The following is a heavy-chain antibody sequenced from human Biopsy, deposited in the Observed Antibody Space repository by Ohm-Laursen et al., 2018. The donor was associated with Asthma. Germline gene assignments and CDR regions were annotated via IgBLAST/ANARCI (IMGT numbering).Heavy chain of an antibody. J-gene: IGHJ5*02. Sequence: ASVKVSCKTSAYTFIGYHLHWVRQAPGEGLEWMGRINPNGGATNYGQKFQGRVTMTRDTSISTAYMELSRLTSDDTAVYYCARVQKSPGDRWFDPWGQGTLVTVSS. CDR2: INPNGGAT. D-gene: IGHD7-27*01. V-gene: IGHV1-2*06. CDR1: AYTFIGYH. CDR3: ARVQKSPGDRWFDP.